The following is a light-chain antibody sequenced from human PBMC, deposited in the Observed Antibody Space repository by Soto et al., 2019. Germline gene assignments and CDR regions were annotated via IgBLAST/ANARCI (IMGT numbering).Light chain of an antibody. J-gene: IGKJ4*01. V-gene: IGKV1-16*02. CDR1: QEISNH. CDR3: QQYHNSPVT. Sequence: DIQMTQSPSSLSASVGDRVTITCRASQEISNHLAWFQQKPGKPPKSLIYDASSLQSGVPSKVSGSGSGTDFTLTISSLQPEDFATYYCQQYHNSPVTFGGGTKVEIK. CDR2: DAS.